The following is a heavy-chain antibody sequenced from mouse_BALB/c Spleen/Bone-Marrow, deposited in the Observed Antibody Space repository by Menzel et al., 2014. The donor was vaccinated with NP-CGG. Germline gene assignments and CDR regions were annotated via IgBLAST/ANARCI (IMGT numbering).Heavy chain of an antibody. J-gene: IGHJ4*01. CDR2: INPSSGYT. D-gene: IGHD2-1*01. CDR3: ARVYGNYDAMDY. Sequence: QVQLQQPGAELARPGASVKMSCRASGYTFTTYTMHWVKQRPGQGLEWIGYINPSSGYTYYNQKFKDKATSTADKSSSAAYLQLSSLTSEDSAVYYCARVYGNYDAMDYWGQGTSVTVSS. V-gene: IGHV1-4*01. CDR1: GYTFTTYT.